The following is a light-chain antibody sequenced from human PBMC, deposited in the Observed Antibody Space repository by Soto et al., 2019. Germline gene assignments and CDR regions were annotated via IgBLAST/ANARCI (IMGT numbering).Light chain of an antibody. J-gene: IGKJ1*01. CDR3: QQYDSYSVRT. V-gene: IGKV1-5*03. CDR1: QTITTS. CDR2: KAS. Sequence: DIQMTQSPSTLSASVGDGVTITCRASQTITTSLASYQQKPGKAPKLLIYKASSLESGVPSRFSGSGSGTEFTLTISSLQPDDFATYYCQQYDSYSVRTFGQGTKVEI.